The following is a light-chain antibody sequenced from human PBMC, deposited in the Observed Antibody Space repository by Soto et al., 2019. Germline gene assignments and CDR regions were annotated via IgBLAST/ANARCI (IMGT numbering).Light chain of an antibody. Sequence: QSALTQPASVSGSPGQSITISCTGTSSDVGTYNRVSWYEHHPGKAPKFMIYEGSKRPSGVPDRFSWSKSGNTASLTISGLQAEDEADYYCSSYTSSSTYVFGTGTKAPS. CDR1: SSDVGTYNR. CDR3: SSYTSSSTYV. V-gene: IGLV2-14*02. CDR2: EGS. J-gene: IGLJ1*01.